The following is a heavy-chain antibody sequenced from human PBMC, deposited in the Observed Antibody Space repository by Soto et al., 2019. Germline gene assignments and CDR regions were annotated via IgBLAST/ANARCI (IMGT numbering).Heavy chain of an antibody. V-gene: IGHV1-69*13. CDR2: IIPISGTA. D-gene: IGHD2-2*01. Sequence: SVKVSCKASGGTFSSYAISWVRQAPGQGLEWMGGIIPISGTANYAQKFQGRVTVTADESTSTAYMELSSLRSEDTAVYYCARSQGSSTSLEIYYYYYYGMDVWGQGTTVTVSS. J-gene: IGHJ6*02. CDR3: ARSQGSSTSLEIYYYYYYGMDV. CDR1: GGTFSSYA.